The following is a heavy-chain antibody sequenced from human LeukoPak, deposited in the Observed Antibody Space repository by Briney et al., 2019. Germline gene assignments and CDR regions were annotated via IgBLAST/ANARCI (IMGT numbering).Heavy chain of an antibody. CDR2: ITGNGGST. D-gene: IGHD4-17*01. CDR3: VTTVTTSYGDY. J-gene: IGHJ4*02. Sequence: GGSLRLSCAASGFTFNNYAMSWVRQAPGKGLEWVSAITGNGGSTYYADSVKGRFTISRDNSKNTLYLQMSSLRAEDTAVYYCVTTVTTSYGDYWGQGTLVTVSS. V-gene: IGHV3-64D*06. CDR1: GFTFNNYA.